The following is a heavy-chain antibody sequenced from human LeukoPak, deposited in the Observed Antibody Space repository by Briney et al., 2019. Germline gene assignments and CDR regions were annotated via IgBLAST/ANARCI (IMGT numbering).Heavy chain of an antibody. D-gene: IGHD4-23*01. CDR2: ISYDGSNK. CDR1: GFTFSSYG. CDR3: ARDEYYGGNSDAFDI. V-gene: IGHV3-30*03. Sequence: PGGSLRLSCAASGFTFSSYGMHWVRQAPGKGLEWVAVISYDGSNKYYADSVKGRFTISRDNSKNTLYLQMNSLRAEDTAVYYCARDEYYGGNSDAFDIWGQGTMVTVSS. J-gene: IGHJ3*02.